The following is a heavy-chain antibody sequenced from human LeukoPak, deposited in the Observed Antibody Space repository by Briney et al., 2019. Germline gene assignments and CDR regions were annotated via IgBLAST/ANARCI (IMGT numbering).Heavy chain of an antibody. D-gene: IGHD6-13*01. V-gene: IGHV4-59*08. CDR1: GGSISSYY. CDR2: IYYSGST. Sequence: SETLSLTCTVSGGSISSYYWSWIRQPPGKGLEWIGYIYYSGSTNYNPSLQSRVTISLDKSKNQFSLKLSSVTAADTAVYYCARRMVAAGTSFDNWGQGALVTVSS. J-gene: IGHJ4*02. CDR3: ARRMVAAGTSFDN.